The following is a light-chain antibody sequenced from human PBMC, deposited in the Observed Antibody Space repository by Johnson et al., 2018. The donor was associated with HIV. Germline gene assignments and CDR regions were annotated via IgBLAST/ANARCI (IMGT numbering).Light chain of an antibody. CDR2: ENN. CDR1: SSNIENNY. Sequence: QSVLTQPPSVSATPGQKVTISCSGSSSNIENNYVSWYQQLPETAPKLLIYENNKRPSGIPDRFSGSKSGTSATLGVTGLQTGDESDYFCGTWDSSLSAYVFGTGTKVTVL. V-gene: IGLV1-51*02. J-gene: IGLJ1*01. CDR3: GTWDSSLSAYV.